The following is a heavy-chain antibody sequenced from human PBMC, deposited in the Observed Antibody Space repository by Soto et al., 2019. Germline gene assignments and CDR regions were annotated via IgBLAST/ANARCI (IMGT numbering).Heavy chain of an antibody. CDR3: ASSYGSGSYYAN. Sequence: SSETLSLTCAVSGGSISSSNWWSWVRQPPGKGLEWIGEIYHSGSTNYNPSLKSRVTISVDKSKNQFSLKLSSVTAADTAVYYCASSYGSGSYYANWGQVTLVTVSS. CDR2: IYHSGST. CDR1: GGSISSSNW. D-gene: IGHD3-10*01. J-gene: IGHJ4*02. V-gene: IGHV4-4*02.